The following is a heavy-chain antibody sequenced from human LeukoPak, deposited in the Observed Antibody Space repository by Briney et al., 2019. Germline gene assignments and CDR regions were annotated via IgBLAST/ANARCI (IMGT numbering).Heavy chain of an antibody. D-gene: IGHD2-2*01. Sequence: SETLSLTCAVYGVSFSGYYWSWIRQPPGKGLEWIGEINHSGSTNYNPSLKSRVTISVDTSKNQFSLKLSSVTAADTAVYYCARGAACSSTSCYYYVWGQGTLVTVSS. CDR3: ARGAACSSTSCYYYV. CDR2: INHSGST. J-gene: IGHJ4*02. CDR1: GVSFSGYY. V-gene: IGHV4-34*01.